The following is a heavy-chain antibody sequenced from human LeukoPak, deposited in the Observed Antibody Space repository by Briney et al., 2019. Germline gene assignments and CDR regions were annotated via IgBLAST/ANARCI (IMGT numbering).Heavy chain of an antibody. CDR1: GFTFSNYG. D-gene: IGHD2-15*01. Sequence: GGSLRLSGAASGFTFSNYGVHWVRQAPGKGLEWVAVISSDGSDQSYADSVKGRFTISRDNSKNTLYLQMNSLRPEDTAVYYCAKDGGSCSSYFEYGGQGTLVTDSS. CDR2: ISSDGSDQ. V-gene: IGHV3-30*18. CDR3: AKDGGSCSSYFEY. J-gene: IGHJ4*02.